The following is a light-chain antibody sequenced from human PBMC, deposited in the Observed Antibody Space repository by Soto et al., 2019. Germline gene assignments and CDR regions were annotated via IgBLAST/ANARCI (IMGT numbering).Light chain of an antibody. CDR1: QDIRNY. V-gene: IGKV1-33*01. J-gene: IGKJ2*01. CDR2: DAS. Sequence: DIPMTQSPSSLSASVGDRVTVTCQASQDIRNYLNWYQQTPGKAPKLLIFDASNLETGVPSRFSGGGSGTDFTFTISSLQPEDIATYYCQQFDNLPYTFGQGTKLEIK. CDR3: QQFDNLPYT.